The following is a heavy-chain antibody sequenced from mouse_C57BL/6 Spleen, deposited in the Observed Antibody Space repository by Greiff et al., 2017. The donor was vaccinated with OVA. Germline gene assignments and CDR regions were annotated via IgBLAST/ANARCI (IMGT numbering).Heavy chain of an antibody. CDR2: IYPGNSDT. CDR3: TRPYDYDEDYFDY. J-gene: IGHJ2*01. CDR1: GYTFTSYW. Sequence: EVQLQQSGTVLARPGASVKMSCKTSGYTFTSYWMHWVKQRPGQGLEWIGAIYPGNSDTSYNQKFKGKAKLTAVTSASTAYMELSSLTNEDSAVYYCTRPYDYDEDYFDYWGQGTTLTVSS. V-gene: IGHV1-5*01. D-gene: IGHD2-4*01.